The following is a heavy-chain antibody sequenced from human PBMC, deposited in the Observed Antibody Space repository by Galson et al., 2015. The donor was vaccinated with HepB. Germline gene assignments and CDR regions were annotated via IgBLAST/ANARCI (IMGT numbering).Heavy chain of an antibody. J-gene: IGHJ4*02. CDR3: AKGHDYSNSEGRPLIDY. Sequence: SLRLSCAGSGFSFRSYGMHWVRQAPGKGLEWVALISHDGSNKYYADSGKGRVTISRDNSKNTLFLQVNSLRAEDTAVYYCAKGHDYSNSEGRPLIDYWGQGTLVTVSS. V-gene: IGHV3-30*18. CDR1: GFSFRSYG. D-gene: IGHD4-11*01. CDR2: ISHDGSNK.